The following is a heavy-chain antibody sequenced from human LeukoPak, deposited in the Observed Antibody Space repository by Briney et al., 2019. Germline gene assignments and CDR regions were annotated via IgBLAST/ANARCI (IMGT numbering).Heavy chain of an antibody. D-gene: IGHD3-10*01. CDR3: AKGPNYGSGSYYSRH. Sequence: GGSLRLSCAASGFTFSSYAMSWVRQAPGKGLEWVSAISGSGGSTYYADSVKGRFTISRDNSKNTLYLQMNSLRAEDTAVYYCAKGPNYGSGSYYSRHWGQGTLVTVSS. V-gene: IGHV3-23*01. CDR1: GFTFSSYA. J-gene: IGHJ4*02. CDR2: ISGSGGST.